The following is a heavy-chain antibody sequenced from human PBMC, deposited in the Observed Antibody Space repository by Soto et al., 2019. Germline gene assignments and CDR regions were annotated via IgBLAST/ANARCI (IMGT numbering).Heavy chain of an antibody. CDR1: GYSFTSYW. CDR2: IYPGDSDT. D-gene: IGHD3-22*01. Sequence: GESLKISCKGSGYSFTSYWIGWVRQMPGKGLEWMGIIYPGDSDTRYSPSFQGQVTISADKSISTAYLQWSSLKASDTAMYYCARMYYYDSSGYPDLDYWGQGTLVTVSS. CDR3: ARMYYYDSSGYPDLDY. J-gene: IGHJ4*02. V-gene: IGHV5-51*01.